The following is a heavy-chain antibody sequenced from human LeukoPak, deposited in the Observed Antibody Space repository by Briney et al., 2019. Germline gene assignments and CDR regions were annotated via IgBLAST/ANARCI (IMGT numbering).Heavy chain of an antibody. J-gene: IGHJ3*02. D-gene: IGHD3-16*02. CDR1: GGSFSGYY. CDR2: IYTSGST. CDR3: ARLDYVWGSYRPASGGDAFDI. Sequence: KPSETLSLTCAVYGGSFSGYYWSWIRQPAGKGLEWIGRIYTSGSTNYNPSLKSRVTISVDTSKNQFSLKLSSVTAADTAVYYCARLDYVWGSYRPASGGDAFDIWGQGTMVTVSS. V-gene: IGHV4-59*10.